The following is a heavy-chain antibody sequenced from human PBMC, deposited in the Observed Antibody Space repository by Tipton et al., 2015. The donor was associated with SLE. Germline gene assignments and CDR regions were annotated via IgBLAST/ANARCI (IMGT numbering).Heavy chain of an antibody. CDR2: IYYDGNT. Sequence: TLSLTCLVSGASIGSSSSSWAWIRQSPDKGLEWIGNIYYDGNTYYNPSLKSRVTISVDTSKNQFSLKLSSVTAADTAVYYCARGYSSSWFDYWGQGTLVTVSS. V-gene: IGHV4-39*07. CDR3: ARGYSSSWFDY. D-gene: IGHD6-13*01. CDR1: GASIGSSSSS. J-gene: IGHJ4*02.